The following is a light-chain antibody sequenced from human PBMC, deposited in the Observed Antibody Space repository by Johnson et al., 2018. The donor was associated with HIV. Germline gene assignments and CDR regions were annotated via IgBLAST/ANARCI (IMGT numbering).Light chain of an antibody. CDR3: GTWDSSLSAHV. CDR2: DNN. Sequence: QSVLTQPPSVSAAPGQKVTISCSGSSSNIGNNYVSWYQQLPGTAPKLLIYDNNKRPSGIPDRFSGSKSGTSATLGITGLQTVDEADYYCGTWDSSLSAHVFGTGTKVTVL. V-gene: IGLV1-51*01. J-gene: IGLJ1*01. CDR1: SSNIGNNY.